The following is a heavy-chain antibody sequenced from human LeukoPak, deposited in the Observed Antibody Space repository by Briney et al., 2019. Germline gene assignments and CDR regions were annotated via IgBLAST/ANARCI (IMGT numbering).Heavy chain of an antibody. J-gene: IGHJ6*03. CDR2: ISSSSSTI. Sequence: GGSLRLSCAASGFTFSSYSMNWVRQAPGKGLEWVSYISSSSSTIYYADSVKGRFTISTDNAKNSLYLQMSSLRAEDTAVYYCARGSGGQQLIRGYYYMDVWGKGTTVTVSS. V-gene: IGHV3-48*04. CDR3: ARGSGGQQLIRGYYYMDV. CDR1: GFTFSSYS. D-gene: IGHD6-6*01.